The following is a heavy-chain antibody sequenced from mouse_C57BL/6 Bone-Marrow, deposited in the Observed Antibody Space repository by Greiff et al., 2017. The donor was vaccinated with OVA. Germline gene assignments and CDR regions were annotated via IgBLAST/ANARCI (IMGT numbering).Heavy chain of an antibody. CDR2: IYPRSGNT. CDR3: TTSLSSFAY. CDR1: GYTFTSYG. V-gene: IGHV1-81*01. J-gene: IGHJ3*01. D-gene: IGHD1-1*01. Sequence: VQLQQSGAELARPGASVKLSCKASGYTFTSYGISWVKQRTGQGLEWIGEIYPRSGNTYYNEKFKGKATLTADKSSSTAYLQLSSLTSEDTAVYYCTTSLSSFAYWGQGTLVTVSA.